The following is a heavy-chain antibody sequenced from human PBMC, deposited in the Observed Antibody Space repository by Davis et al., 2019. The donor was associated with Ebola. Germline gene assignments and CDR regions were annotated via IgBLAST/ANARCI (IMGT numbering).Heavy chain of an antibody. V-gene: IGHV4-34*01. D-gene: IGHD6-25*01. Sequence: MPSETLSLTCAVYGGSFSGYYWSWIRQPPGKGLEWIGEINHRGSTNYNPSLKSRVTISVDMSKIQFSLKLSSVTAADTAVYYCARVLSGYYYFYMDVWGKGTTVTVSS. CDR1: GGSFSGYY. CDR3: ARVLSGYYYFYMDV. CDR2: INHRGST. J-gene: IGHJ6*03.